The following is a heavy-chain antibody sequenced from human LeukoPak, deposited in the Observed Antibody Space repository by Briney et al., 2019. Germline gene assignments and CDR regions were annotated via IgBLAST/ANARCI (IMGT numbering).Heavy chain of an antibody. CDR3: ARGIPRDFWSGYYKSPPRYRTNYFDY. J-gene: IGHJ4*02. CDR1: GGSFSGYY. CDR2: INHSGST. D-gene: IGHD3-3*01. Sequence: PSETLSLTCAVYGGSFSGYYWSWIRQPPGKGLEWIGEINHSGSTNYNPSLKSRVTISVDTSKNQFSLKLSSVTAADTAVYYCARGIPRDFWSGYYKSPPRYRTNYFDYWGQGTLVTVSS. V-gene: IGHV4-34*01.